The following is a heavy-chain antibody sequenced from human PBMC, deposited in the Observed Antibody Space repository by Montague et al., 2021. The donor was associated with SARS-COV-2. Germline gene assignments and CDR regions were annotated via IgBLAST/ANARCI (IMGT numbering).Heavy chain of an antibody. CDR1: GGFISSSY. Sequence: SETLSLTCTVPGGFISSSYWSWIRQPPGKGLEWIGYIYHSGNTNYNPSLKSRVTISIDKSMNQFSLSLSSMTAADTAVYFCARDLLPPRTAIKTNFFGLDVWGQGTTVIVSS. CDR3: ARDLLPPRTAIKTNFFGLDV. CDR2: IYHSGNT. D-gene: IGHD2-21*02. V-gene: IGHV4-59*01. J-gene: IGHJ6*02.